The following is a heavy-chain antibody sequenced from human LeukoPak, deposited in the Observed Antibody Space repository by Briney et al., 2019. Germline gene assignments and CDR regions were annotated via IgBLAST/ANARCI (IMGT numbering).Heavy chain of an antibody. Sequence: SQTLSLTCAISGDSVSSNSAAWNWIRQSPSRGLEWLGRTYYRSKWYNGYAVSVKSRININPDTSKNQFSLQLNSLTPEDTAEYYCARNVASNYYYFYGMDVWGQGTTVTVSS. D-gene: IGHD2-21*01. CDR3: ARNVASNYYYFYGMDV. J-gene: IGHJ6*02. V-gene: IGHV6-1*01. CDR2: TYYRSKWYN. CDR1: GDSVSSNSAA.